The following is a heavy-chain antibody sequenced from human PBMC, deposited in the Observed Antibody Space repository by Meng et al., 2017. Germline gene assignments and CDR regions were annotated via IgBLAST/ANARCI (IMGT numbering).Heavy chain of an antibody. J-gene: IGHJ4*02. CDR3: ASELNTYGSGSYAY. CDR2: INPNSGGT. D-gene: IGHD3-10*01. V-gene: IGHV1-2*06. CDR1: GYTFTGYY. Sequence: QVEVVQAGAEVKKPGASGKLSCKASGYTFTGYYMHWVRQAPGQGLEWMGRINPNSGGTNYAQKFQGRVTMTRDTSISTAYMELSRLRSDDTAVYYCASELNTYGSGSYAYWGQGTLVTVSS.